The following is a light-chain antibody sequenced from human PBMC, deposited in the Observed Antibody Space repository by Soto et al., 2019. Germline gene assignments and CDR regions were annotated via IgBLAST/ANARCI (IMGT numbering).Light chain of an antibody. J-gene: IGKJ1*01. Sequence: EIVMTQSPATLSFSPRERATLSCRASQSVSSNLAWYQQKPGQAPRLLIYGASTRATGIPARFSGSGSGTEFTLTISSLQSEDFAVYYCQQYNNWPLTFGQGTKVDIK. V-gene: IGKV3-15*01. CDR1: QSVSSN. CDR3: QQYNNWPLT. CDR2: GAS.